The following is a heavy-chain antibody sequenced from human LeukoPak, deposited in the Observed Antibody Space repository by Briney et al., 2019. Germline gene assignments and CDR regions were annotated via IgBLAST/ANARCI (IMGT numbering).Heavy chain of an antibody. CDR1: GYTFTGYY. CDR2: INPNSGGT. V-gene: IGHV1-2*02. Sequence: AASMKVSCKASGYTFTGYYMHWVRQAPGQGLEWMGWINPNSGGTNYAQKFQGRVTMTRDTSISTAYMELSRLRSDDTAVYYCARDLGYSSSEYYFDYWGQGTLVTVSS. D-gene: IGHD6-6*01. J-gene: IGHJ4*02. CDR3: ARDLGYSSSEYYFDY.